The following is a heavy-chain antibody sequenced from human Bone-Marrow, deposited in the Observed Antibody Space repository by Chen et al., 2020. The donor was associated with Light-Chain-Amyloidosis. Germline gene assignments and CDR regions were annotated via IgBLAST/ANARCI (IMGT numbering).Heavy chain of an antibody. CDR1: GYTFTSYG. Sequence: QVQLVQSGAEVKKPVASVKVSCKASGYTFTSYGISWVRQAPGQGLEWMGWISAYNGNTNYAQKLQGRVTMTTDTSTSTAYMELRSLRSDDTAVYYCARVYSNYYYYYGMDVWGQGTTVTVSS. J-gene: IGHJ6*02. CDR2: ISAYNGNT. V-gene: IGHV1-18*04. CDR3: ARVYSNYYYYYGMDV. D-gene: IGHD4-4*01.